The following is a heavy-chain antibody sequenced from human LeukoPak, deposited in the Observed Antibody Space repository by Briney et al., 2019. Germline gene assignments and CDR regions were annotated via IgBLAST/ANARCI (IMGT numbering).Heavy chain of an antibody. Sequence: GSLRLSCAASGFTFSSYSMNWVRPAPGKGLEWVSSISSSSSYIYYADSVKGRFTISRDNAKNSLYLQMNSLRAEDTAVYYCARVLGGNPRDYYMDVWGKGTTVTISS. CDR1: GFTFSSYS. CDR2: ISSSSSYI. J-gene: IGHJ6*03. D-gene: IGHD4-23*01. V-gene: IGHV3-21*01. CDR3: ARVLGGNPRDYYMDV.